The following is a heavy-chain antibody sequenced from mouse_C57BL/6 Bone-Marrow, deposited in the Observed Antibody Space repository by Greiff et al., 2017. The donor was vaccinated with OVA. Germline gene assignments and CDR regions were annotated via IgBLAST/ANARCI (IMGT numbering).Heavy chain of an antibody. CDR1: GYTFTSYG. CDR3: ARFQKDYYGLFDY. J-gene: IGHJ2*01. D-gene: IGHD1-1*01. V-gene: IGHV1-81*01. Sequence: VHLVESGAELARPGASVKLSCKASGYTFTSYGISWVKQRTGQGLEWIGEIYPRSGNTYYNEKFKGKATLTADKSSSTAYMELRSLTSEDSAVYFGARFQKDYYGLFDYWGQGTTLTVSS. CDR2: IYPRSGNT.